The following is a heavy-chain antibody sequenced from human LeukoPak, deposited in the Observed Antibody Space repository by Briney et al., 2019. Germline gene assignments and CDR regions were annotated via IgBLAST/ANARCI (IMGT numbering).Heavy chain of an antibody. CDR2: IYSGGST. D-gene: IGHD6-19*01. Sequence: GGSLRLSCAAPGFTVSSNYMTWVRQAPGKGLEWVSGIYSGGSTYYADSVKGRFTISRDNSKNTLYLQVNGLRGDDTAVYYCARSAVTGPGWIDPWGQGTLVTVSS. CDR1: GFTVSSNY. CDR3: ARSAVTGPGWIDP. J-gene: IGHJ5*02. V-gene: IGHV3-53*01.